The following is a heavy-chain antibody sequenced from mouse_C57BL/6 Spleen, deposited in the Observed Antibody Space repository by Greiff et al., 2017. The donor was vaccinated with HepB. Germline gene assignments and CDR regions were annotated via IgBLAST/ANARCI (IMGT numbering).Heavy chain of an antibody. CDR3: ARGGEKDY. Sequence: VQLQQPGAELVMPGASVKLSCKASGYTFTSYWMPWVKQRPGQGLEWIGEIDPSDSYTNYNQKFKGKSTLTVDKSSSTAYMQLSSLTSEDSAVYYCARGGEKDYWGQGTSVTVSS. CDR2: IDPSDSYT. V-gene: IGHV1-69*01. CDR1: GYTFTSYW. J-gene: IGHJ4*01.